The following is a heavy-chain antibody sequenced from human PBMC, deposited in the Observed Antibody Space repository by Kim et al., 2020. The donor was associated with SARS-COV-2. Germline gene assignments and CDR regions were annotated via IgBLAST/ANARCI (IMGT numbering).Heavy chain of an antibody. CDR2: ISYDGSNK. Sequence: GGSLRLSCAASGFTFSSYGMHWVRQAPGKGLEWVAVISYDGSNKYYADSVKGRFTISRDNSKNTLYLQMNSLRAEDTAVYYCAKPHHDSSGYYLYYFDYWGQGTLVTVSS. J-gene: IGHJ4*02. CDR1: GFTFSSYG. CDR3: AKPHHDSSGYYLYYFDY. V-gene: IGHV3-30*18. D-gene: IGHD3-22*01.